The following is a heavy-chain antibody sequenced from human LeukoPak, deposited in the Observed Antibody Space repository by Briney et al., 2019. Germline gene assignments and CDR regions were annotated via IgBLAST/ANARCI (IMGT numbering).Heavy chain of an antibody. CDR1: GYTFTSYY. J-gene: IGHJ6*02. V-gene: IGHV1-46*01. CDR3: ARDLGRSSGYYYGGEQYYYYYGMDV. CDR2: INPSGGST. D-gene: IGHD3-22*01. Sequence: EASVKVSCKASGYTFTSYYMHWVRQALGQGLEWMGIINPSGGSTSYAQKFQGRVTMTRDTSTSTVYMELSSLRSEDTAVYYCARDLGRSSGYYYGGEQYYYYYGMDVWGQGTTVTVSS.